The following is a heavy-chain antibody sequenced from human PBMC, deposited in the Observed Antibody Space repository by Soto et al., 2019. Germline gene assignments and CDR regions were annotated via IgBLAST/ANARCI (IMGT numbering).Heavy chain of an antibody. CDR2: VSHDGTE. J-gene: IGHJ5*02. D-gene: IGHD5-18*01. CDR1: GFTLTGLA. Sequence: GGSLRLSCLASGFTLTGLAVLWVRHAPGRGLEWVASVSHDGTERYAASVRGRFTISRDISKNTVFLQMGSLSGEDTAVYYCTRVGVGYSLGSGFTPWGQGTLVTVSS. CDR3: TRVGVGYSLGSGFTP. V-gene: IGHV3-30-3*01.